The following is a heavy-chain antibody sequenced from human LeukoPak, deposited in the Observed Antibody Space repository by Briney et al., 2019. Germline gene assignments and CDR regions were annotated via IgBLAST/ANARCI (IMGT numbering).Heavy chain of an antibody. D-gene: IGHD4-11*01. CDR3: ARVDGVNRRLPFDY. CDR1: GYTFTGYY. CDR2: INPSGGST. V-gene: IGHV1-46*01. J-gene: IGHJ4*02. Sequence: ASVKVSCKASGYTFTGYYMHWVRQAPGQGLEWMGIINPSGGSTSYAQKFQGGVTMTRDASTSTVYMELSSLRSDDTAVYYCARVDGVNRRLPFDYWGQGTLVTVSS.